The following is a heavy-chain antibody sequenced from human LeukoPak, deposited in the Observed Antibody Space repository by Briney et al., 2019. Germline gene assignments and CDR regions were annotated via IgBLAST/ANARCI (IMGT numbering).Heavy chain of an antibody. Sequence: EASVKVSRKASGYTFTGYYMHWVRQAPGQGLEWMGRINPNSGGTNYAQKFQGRVTMTRDTSISTAYMELSRLRSDDTAVYYCARVGQGSYYYYYMDVWGKGTTVTVSS. V-gene: IGHV1-2*06. CDR3: ARVGQGSYYYYYMDV. CDR2: INPNSGGT. D-gene: IGHD1-26*01. J-gene: IGHJ6*03. CDR1: GYTFTGYY.